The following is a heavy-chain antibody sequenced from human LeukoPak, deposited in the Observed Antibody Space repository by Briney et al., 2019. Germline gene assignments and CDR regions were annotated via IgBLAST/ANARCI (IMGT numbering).Heavy chain of an antibody. J-gene: IGHJ3*02. Sequence: GGSLRLSCAASGFTVSNNYMSWVRQAPGKGLKWVSITYSDSNTNYADSVKGRFTISRDTSQNTLSLQMNSLRAEDTAVYYCVRKSRDFNAAFDIWGQGTVVTVSS. V-gene: IGHV3-53*01. CDR3: VRKSRDFNAAFDI. D-gene: IGHD2-21*02. CDR2: TYSDSNT. CDR1: GFTVSNNY.